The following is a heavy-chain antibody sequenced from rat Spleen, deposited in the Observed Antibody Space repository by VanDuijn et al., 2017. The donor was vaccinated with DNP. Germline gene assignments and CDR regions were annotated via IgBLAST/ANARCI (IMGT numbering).Heavy chain of an antibody. V-gene: IGHV2-15*01. CDR2: IWTNGGT. CDR3: ARYYGYNYYAMDA. Sequence: QVQLKESGPGLVQPSQTLSLTCTVSGFSLTSYTVSWVRQPPGKGLEWMGVIWTNGGTDYNSAIKSRLSITKDTSKSQVFLKMHSLQIEDTAMYFCARYYGYNYYAMDAWGQGTSVTVSS. J-gene: IGHJ4*01. CDR1: GFSLTSYT. D-gene: IGHD1-9*01.